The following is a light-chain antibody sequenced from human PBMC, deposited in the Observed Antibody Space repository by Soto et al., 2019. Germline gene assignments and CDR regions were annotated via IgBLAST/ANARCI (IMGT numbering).Light chain of an antibody. V-gene: IGLV2-8*01. CDR1: SSDVGGYNY. CDR2: EVT. Sequence: QSALTQPPSASGSPGQSVTISCTGTSSDVGGYNYVSWYQQHPGKAPKLMIYEVTKRPSGVPDRFSGSKSGNTASLTVSGLQADDDADYYCSSYAGSNMYVFGTGTKLTVL. CDR3: SSYAGSNMYV. J-gene: IGLJ1*01.